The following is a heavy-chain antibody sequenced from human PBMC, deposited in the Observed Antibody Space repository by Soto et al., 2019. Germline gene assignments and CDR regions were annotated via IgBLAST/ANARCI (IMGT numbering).Heavy chain of an antibody. J-gene: IGHJ4*02. V-gene: IGHV2-70*13. CDR1: GFSLNTGGIC. CDR2: IDWADDK. Sequence: SCPTLVNPTETLTLTCTFSGFSLNTGGICXSWIRQPPGKALEWLGLIDWADDKAYRTSLKPRLTISKASSKNQVVRTMTNMDPVDTATYYCARSLSVAASSGFDFWGQGILVTVSS. CDR3: ARSLSVAASSGFDF. D-gene: IGHD2-15*01.